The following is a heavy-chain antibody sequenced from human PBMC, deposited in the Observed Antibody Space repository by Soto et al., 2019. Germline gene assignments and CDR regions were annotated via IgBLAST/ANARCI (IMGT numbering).Heavy chain of an antibody. V-gene: IGHV1-46*01. CDR3: ARDRNVRDYYDSSGHLNWFYH. Sequence: GASVKVSCKASGYTFTSYYIHWVRQAPGQGLEWMGIINPSGGGTSYAQKFQGRVTMTRDTSTSTVYMELSSLRSEDTAVYYCARDRNVRDYYDSSGHLNWFYHWGQGTRVTVSS. D-gene: IGHD3-22*01. CDR2: INPSGGGT. CDR1: GYTFTSYY. J-gene: IGHJ5*02.